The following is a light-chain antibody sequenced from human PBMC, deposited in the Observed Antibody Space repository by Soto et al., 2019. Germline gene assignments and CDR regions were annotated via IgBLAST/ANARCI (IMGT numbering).Light chain of an antibody. V-gene: IGKV3D-15*01. J-gene: IGKJ1*01. Sequence: DILMTQSPATVSVSLGGSVSLSCRANESISNNLAWYQQKPGQPPRLLIYSASTRAPGIPARVSGGGSGTQFSLTISSLQSEDFALYYCHQYNEWPRGTFGPGTKVDIK. CDR2: SAS. CDR3: HQYNEWPRGT. CDR1: ESISNN.